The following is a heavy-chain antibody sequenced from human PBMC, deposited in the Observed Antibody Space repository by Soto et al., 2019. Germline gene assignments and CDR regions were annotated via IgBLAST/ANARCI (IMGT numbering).Heavy chain of an antibody. Sequence: QVQLVQSGAEVKKPGASVKVSCKSSGYTFSMSSISWVRQAPGQGLEWMGWISGYNGKTNYEQKFQDRVTMTTDTSTNMAYMELRSPRSDDTAVYYCAREGPRPYYYYGMDVWGQGTTVTVSS. J-gene: IGHJ6*02. CDR2: ISGYNGKT. V-gene: IGHV1-18*01. CDR1: GYTFSMSS. CDR3: AREGPRPYYYYGMDV.